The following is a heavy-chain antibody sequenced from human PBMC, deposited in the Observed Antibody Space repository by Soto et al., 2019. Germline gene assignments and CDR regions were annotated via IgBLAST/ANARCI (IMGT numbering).Heavy chain of an antibody. V-gene: IGHV3-23*01. CDR2: ISGSGGST. Sequence: GSLRLSCAASGFTFSSYAMSWVRQAPGKGLEWVSAISGSGGSTYYADSVKGRFTISRDNSKNTLYLQMNSLRAEDTAVYYCAKPPEDSSSWYVPLYYYGMDVWGQGTTVTVSS. D-gene: IGHD6-13*01. CDR1: GFTFSSYA. J-gene: IGHJ6*02. CDR3: AKPPEDSSSWYVPLYYYGMDV.